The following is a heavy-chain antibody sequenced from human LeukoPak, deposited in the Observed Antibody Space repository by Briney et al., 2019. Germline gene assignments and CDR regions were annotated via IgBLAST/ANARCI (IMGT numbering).Heavy chain of an antibody. CDR3: ARLRQTWRFGELLSRYYYMDV. Sequence: PSETLSLTCTVSGGSISSSSYYWGWIRQPPGKGLEWIGSIYYSGSTYYNPSLKSRVTISVDTSKNQFSLKLSSVTAADTAVYYCARLRQTWRFGELLSRYYYMDVWGKGTTVTISS. V-gene: IGHV4-39*01. CDR1: GGSISSSSYY. CDR2: IYYSGST. D-gene: IGHD3-10*01. J-gene: IGHJ6*03.